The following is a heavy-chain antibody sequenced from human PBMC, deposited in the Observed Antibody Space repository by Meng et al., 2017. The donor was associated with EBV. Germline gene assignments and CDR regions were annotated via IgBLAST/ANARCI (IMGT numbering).Heavy chain of an antibody. D-gene: IGHD3-10*01. Sequence: VHWVELVAMGRKPGWSVKVSVNTSGGPFSYYAISWLRWAPGQGLEWLGGFLPRLGATNYAQKFNGRVKITADESTSTYYMDLSSLRSEDTAIYYCASESGRGYTPDYWGQGTLVTVSS. CDR2: FLPRLGAT. CDR1: GGPFSYYA. CDR3: ASESGRGYTPDY. V-gene: IGHV1-69*01. J-gene: IGHJ4*02.